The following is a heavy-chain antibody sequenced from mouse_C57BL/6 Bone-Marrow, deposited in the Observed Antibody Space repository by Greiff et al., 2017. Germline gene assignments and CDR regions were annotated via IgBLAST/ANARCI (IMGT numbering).Heavy chain of an antibody. CDR3: ATKPPYYYGSSYVDAMDY. V-gene: IGHV1-7*01. CDR2: INPSSGYT. Sequence: LVESGAELAKPGASVKLSCKASGYTFTSYWMHWVKQRPGQGLEWIGYINPSSGYTKYNQKFKDKATLTADKSSSTAYMQLSSLTYEDSAVYYCATKPPYYYGSSYVDAMDYWGQGTSVTVSS. J-gene: IGHJ4*01. D-gene: IGHD1-1*01. CDR1: GYTFTSYW.